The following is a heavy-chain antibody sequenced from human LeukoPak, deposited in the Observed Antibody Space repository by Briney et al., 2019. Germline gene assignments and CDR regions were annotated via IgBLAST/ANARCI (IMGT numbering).Heavy chain of an antibody. CDR2: IHYSGST. V-gene: IGHV4-39*07. CDR3: ARVIKAYCGGDCFYFDY. J-gene: IGHJ4*02. D-gene: IGHD2-21*02. Sequence: PSETLSLTCTVSGGSISSSSYYWGWIRQPPGKGLEWIGSIHYSGSTYYNPSLKSRVTISVDTSKNQFSLKLSSVTAADTAVYYCARVIKAYCGGDCFYFDYWGQGTLVTVSS. CDR1: GGSISSSSYY.